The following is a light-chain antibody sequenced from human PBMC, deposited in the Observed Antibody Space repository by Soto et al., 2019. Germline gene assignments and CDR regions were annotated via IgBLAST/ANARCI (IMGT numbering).Light chain of an antibody. Sequence: QSALTQPASVSGSPGQSITISCTGTDSDVGGYKYVSWYQQHPGKAPKLMISEVTNRPSGVSNRFSGSKSGNTASLTISGLQAADEADYCCTSYSSSNTHVLFGGGTKLTVL. CDR1: DSDVGGYKY. CDR2: EVT. J-gene: IGLJ2*01. CDR3: TSYSSSNTHVL. V-gene: IGLV2-14*01.